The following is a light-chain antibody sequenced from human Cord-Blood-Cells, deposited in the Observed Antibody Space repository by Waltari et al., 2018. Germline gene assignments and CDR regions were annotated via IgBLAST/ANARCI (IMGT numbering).Light chain of an antibody. CDR1: SSDVGSYNL. J-gene: IGLJ1*01. CDR2: EGS. Sequence: QSALTQPASVSGSPGQSITISCTGPSSDVGSYNLVSWYQQHPGKAPKLMIYEGSKRPSGVSNRFSGSKSGNTASPTISGLQAEDEADYYCCSYAGSSTYVFGTGTKVTVL. V-gene: IGLV2-23*01. CDR3: CSYAGSSTYV.